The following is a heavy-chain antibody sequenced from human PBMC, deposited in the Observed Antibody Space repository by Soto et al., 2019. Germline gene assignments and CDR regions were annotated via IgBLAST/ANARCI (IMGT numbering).Heavy chain of an antibody. CDR3: ARDGSDYGDYCFDY. J-gene: IGHJ4*02. V-gene: IGHV3-33*01. CDR2: IWYDGSNK. CDR1: GFTFSSYG. D-gene: IGHD4-17*01. Sequence: QVQLVESGGGVVQPGRSLRLSCAASGFTFSSYGMHWVRQAPGKGLEWVAVIWYDGSNKYYADSVKGRFTISRDNSKNTLYLQMNSLRAEDTAVYYCARDGSDYGDYCFDYWGQGTLVTVSS.